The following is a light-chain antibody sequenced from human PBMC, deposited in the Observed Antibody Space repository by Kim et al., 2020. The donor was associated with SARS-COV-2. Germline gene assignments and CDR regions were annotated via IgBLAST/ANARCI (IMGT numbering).Light chain of an antibody. CDR3: QQSYSTPLT. Sequence: DIQMTQSPSPLSASVGDRVTITCRASQSISSYLNWYQQKRGKAPKVLIYAASNLQSGVPSRFSGSGSGSDFTLNISSLQPEDFATYHCQQSYSTPLTFGGGTKVEFK. J-gene: IGKJ4*01. CDR1: QSISSY. CDR2: AAS. V-gene: IGKV1-39*01.